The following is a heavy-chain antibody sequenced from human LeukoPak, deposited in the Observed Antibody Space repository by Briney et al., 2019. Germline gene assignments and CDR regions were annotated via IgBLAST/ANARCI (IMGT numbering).Heavy chain of an antibody. D-gene: IGHD3-16*01. CDR2: MNPNSGNT. CDR3: ARKYVEYYYYYYGMDV. V-gene: IGHV1-8*01. CDR1: GYTFTSYD. Sequence: ASVKVSCKASGYTFTSYDINWARQATGQGLEWMGWMNPNSGNTGYAQKFQGRVTMTRNTSISTAYMELSSLRSEDTAVYYCARKYVEYYYYYYGMDVWGQGTTVTVSS. J-gene: IGHJ6*02.